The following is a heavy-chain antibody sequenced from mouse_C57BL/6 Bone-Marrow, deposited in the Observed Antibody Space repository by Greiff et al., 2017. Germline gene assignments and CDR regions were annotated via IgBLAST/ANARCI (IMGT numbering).Heavy chain of an antibody. D-gene: IGHD2-5*01. J-gene: IGHJ4*01. CDR2: INPNYGTT. V-gene: IGHV1-39*01. CDR1: GYSFTDYN. Sequence: EVQLQESGPELVKPGASVKISCTASGYSFTDYNLHWVKQSNGKSLEWIGVINPNYGTTSYNQKFKGKATLTVDQSSSTAYMQLNSLTSEDSAVYYCATYYSNCYYAMDYWGQGTSVTDSS. CDR3: ATYYSNCYYAMDY.